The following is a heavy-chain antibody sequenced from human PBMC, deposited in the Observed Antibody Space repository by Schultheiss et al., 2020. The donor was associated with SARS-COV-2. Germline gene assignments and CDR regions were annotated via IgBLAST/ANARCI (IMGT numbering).Heavy chain of an antibody. CDR3: ARGQEQWFHTTPDFDY. V-gene: IGHV3-30*03. CDR1: GFMFSSYA. D-gene: IGHD6-19*01. CDR2: ISYDGSNK. J-gene: IGHJ4*02. Sequence: GESLKISCAASGFMFSSYAMSWVRQAPGKGLEWVAVISYDGSNKYYADSVKGRFTISRDNSKTTLYLQMNSLRDEDTAVYYCARGQEQWFHTTPDFDYWGQGTLVTVSS.